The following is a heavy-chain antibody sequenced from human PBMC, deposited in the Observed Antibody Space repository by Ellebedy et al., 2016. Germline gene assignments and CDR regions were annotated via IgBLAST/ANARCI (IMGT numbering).Heavy chain of an antibody. V-gene: IGHV3-11*03. J-gene: IGHJ6*02. Sequence: GGSLRLXCAASGFTFSDYYMSWIRQAPGKGPEWVSYISSRSSYTNYADSVKGRFTISGDKAKNSLYLQMNSLRAEDTAVYYCARFLNKSESRSSLSPYYYGLDVWGQGTTVTVSS. D-gene: IGHD3-10*01. CDR2: ISSRSSYT. CDR1: GFTFSDYY. CDR3: ARFLNKSESRSSLSPYYYGLDV.